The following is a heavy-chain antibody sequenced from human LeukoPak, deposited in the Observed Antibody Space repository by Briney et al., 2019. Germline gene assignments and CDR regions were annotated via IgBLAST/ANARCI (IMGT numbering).Heavy chain of an antibody. CDR1: GYTFTSCG. CDR3: ARDRGVNYYFDY. D-gene: IGHD3-10*01. Sequence: ASVKVSCKASGYTFTSCGISWVRQAPGQGLEWMGWISAYNDNTNYAQKLQGRVTMTTDTSTSTAYMELRSLRSDDTAVYYCARDRGVNYYFDYWGQGTLVTVSS. J-gene: IGHJ4*02. V-gene: IGHV1-18*04. CDR2: ISAYNDNT.